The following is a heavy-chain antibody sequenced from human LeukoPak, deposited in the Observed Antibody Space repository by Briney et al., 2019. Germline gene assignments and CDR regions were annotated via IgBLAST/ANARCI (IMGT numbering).Heavy chain of an antibody. D-gene: IGHD2-2*01. CDR3: AKLSASASVY. CDR1: GFTFSNYA. CDR2: IGDSGATT. Sequence: AGGSLRLSCAASGFTFSNYAMTWVRQAPGKGLEWVSAIGDSGATTYYAESVKGRFTISRDNSKNTLYLQMNSLRAEDTAVYHCAKLSASASVYWGQGTLVTVSS. J-gene: IGHJ4*02. V-gene: IGHV3-23*01.